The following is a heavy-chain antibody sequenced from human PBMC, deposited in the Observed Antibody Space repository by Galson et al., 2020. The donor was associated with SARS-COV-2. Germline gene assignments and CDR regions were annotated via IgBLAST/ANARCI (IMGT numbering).Heavy chain of an antibody. Sequence: GESLKISCAASGFTFSSYGMHWVRQAPGKGLEWVAVIWYDGSNKYYADSVKGRFTISRDNSKNTLYLQMNSLRAEDTAVYYCARDDYDILTGYGVGAFDIWGQGTMVTVSS. CDR2: IWYDGSNK. V-gene: IGHV3-33*01. J-gene: IGHJ3*02. CDR1: GFTFSSYG. D-gene: IGHD3-9*01. CDR3: ARDDYDILTGYGVGAFDI.